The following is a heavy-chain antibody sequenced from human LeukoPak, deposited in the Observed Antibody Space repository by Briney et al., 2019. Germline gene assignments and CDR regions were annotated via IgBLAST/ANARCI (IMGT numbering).Heavy chain of an antibody. V-gene: IGHV4-34*01. J-gene: IGHJ4*02. CDR3: ARESVSYSSSWHFDY. D-gene: IGHD6-13*01. Sequence: SETLSLTCAVYGGSFSGYYWSWIRQPPGKGLEWIGEINHSGSTNYNPSLKSRVTISVDTSKNQFSLKLSSVTAADTAVYYCARESVSYSSSWHFDYWGQGTLVTVTS. CDR1: GGSFSGYY. CDR2: INHSGST.